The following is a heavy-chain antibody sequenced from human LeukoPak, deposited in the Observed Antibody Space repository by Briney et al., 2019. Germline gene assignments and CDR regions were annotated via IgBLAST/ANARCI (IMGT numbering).Heavy chain of an antibody. CDR1: GYSISSGYY. CDR3: ARDTYYHGSGSYNY. J-gene: IGHJ4*02. V-gene: IGHV4-38-2*02. Sequence: PSETLSLTCTVSGYSISSGYYWGWIRQPPGKGLEWIGSVYHSGRTYYNPSLKSRGTISVDTSKNQFSLKLSSVTAADTAVYYCARDTYYHGSGSYNYWGQGTLVTVSS. D-gene: IGHD3-10*01. CDR2: VYHSGRT.